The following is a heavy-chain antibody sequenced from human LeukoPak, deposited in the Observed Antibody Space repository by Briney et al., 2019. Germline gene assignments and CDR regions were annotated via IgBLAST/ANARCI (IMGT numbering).Heavy chain of an antibody. Sequence: GGSLRLSCAASGFTFDDYAMHWVRQAPGKGLEWVSLISGDGGSTYYADSVKGRFTISRDNSKNSLYLQMNSLRTEDTALYHCAKGLTYYYDSSGYPTYYYYYYMDVWGKGTTVTVSS. CDR3: AKGLTYYYDSSGYPTYYYYYYMDV. CDR2: ISGDGGST. D-gene: IGHD3-22*01. V-gene: IGHV3-43*02. CDR1: GFTFDDYA. J-gene: IGHJ6*03.